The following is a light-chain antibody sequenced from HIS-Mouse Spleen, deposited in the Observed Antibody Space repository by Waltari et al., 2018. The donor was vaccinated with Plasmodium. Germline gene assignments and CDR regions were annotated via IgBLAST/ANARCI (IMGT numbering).Light chain of an antibody. CDR1: NIGSKS. CDR2: DDS. V-gene: IGLV3-21*03. Sequence: SYVLTQPPSVSVAPGKTARITCGGNNIGSKSVHWYQQKPGQAPVLVGYDDSDRPSGIPERFSGSNAGNTATLTIIRVEAGDEADYYCQVWDSSSDHVVFGGGTKLTVL. CDR3: QVWDSSSDHVV. J-gene: IGLJ2*01.